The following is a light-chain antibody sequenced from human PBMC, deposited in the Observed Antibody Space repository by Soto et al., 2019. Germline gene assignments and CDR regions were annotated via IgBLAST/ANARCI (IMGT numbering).Light chain of an antibody. CDR2: ENN. CDR1: TSNIGSNY. V-gene: IGLV1-51*02. CDR3: ETWDSSLRTAV. Sequence: QSVLTQPPSVSGAPGQKVTISCSGTTSNIGSNYVSWYQQLPGTAPKLLIYENNKPPSGIPDRFSGSKSGTSATLGITGLQTGDEADYYCETWDSSLRTAVFGGGTKLTVL. J-gene: IGLJ2*01.